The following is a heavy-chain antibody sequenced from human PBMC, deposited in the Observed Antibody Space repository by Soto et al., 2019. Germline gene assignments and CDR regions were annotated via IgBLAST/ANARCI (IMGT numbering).Heavy chain of an antibody. CDR3: ARTLTYYYDSSGYYYSAAYLQH. Sequence: QVQLVESGGGVVQPGRSLRLSCAASGFTFSSYAMHWVRQAPGKGLEWVAVISYDGSNKYYADSVKGRFTISRDNSKNTLYLQMNSLTAEDTAVYYCARTLTYYYDSSGYYYSAAYLQHWGQGTLVTVSS. D-gene: IGHD3-22*01. V-gene: IGHV3-30-3*01. CDR2: ISYDGSNK. J-gene: IGHJ1*01. CDR1: GFTFSSYA.